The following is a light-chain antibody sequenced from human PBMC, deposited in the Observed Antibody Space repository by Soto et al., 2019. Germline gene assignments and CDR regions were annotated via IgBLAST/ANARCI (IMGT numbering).Light chain of an antibody. CDR3: QQSSSIPQT. J-gene: IGKJ1*01. V-gene: IGKV1-39*01. CDR2: AAS. Sequence: DIQMTQSPSSLSASVGDRVTITCRASQSLSNYLNWYQQKPGEAPKLLIYAASTLQSGVPSRFSGSGSGTDYTLTISSLEPEDFATYYCQQSSSIPQTFGQGTKVDIK. CDR1: QSLSNY.